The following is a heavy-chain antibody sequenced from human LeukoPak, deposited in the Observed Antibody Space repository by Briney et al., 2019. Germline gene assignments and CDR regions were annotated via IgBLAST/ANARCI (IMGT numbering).Heavy chain of an antibody. CDR2: ISYDGSNK. J-gene: IGHJ4*02. Sequence: GRSLRLSCAASGFTFSSYAMHWVRQAPGKGLEWVAVISYDGSNKYYADSVKGRFTISRDNSKSTLYLQMNSLRAEDTAVYYCARDSYGLSYYLAGFDYWGQGTLVTVSS. CDR1: GFTFSSYA. V-gene: IGHV3-30-3*01. D-gene: IGHD3-16*01. CDR3: ARDSYGLSYYLAGFDY.